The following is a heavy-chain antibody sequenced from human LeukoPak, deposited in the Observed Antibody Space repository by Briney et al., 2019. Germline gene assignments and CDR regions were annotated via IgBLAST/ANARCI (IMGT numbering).Heavy chain of an antibody. Sequence: GEALKISYKGSGCDFITYWIAWGRRMPGKGGGWMGIIYPGDSDTRYSPSFQGQVTISADKSISTAYLQWSSLKASDTAMYYCARAPLGGGWPFHGMDVWGKGTTVTVSS. CDR1: GCDFITYW. J-gene: IGHJ6*04. CDR2: IYPGDSDT. CDR3: ARAPLGGGWPFHGMDV. V-gene: IGHV5-51*01. D-gene: IGHD6-19*01.